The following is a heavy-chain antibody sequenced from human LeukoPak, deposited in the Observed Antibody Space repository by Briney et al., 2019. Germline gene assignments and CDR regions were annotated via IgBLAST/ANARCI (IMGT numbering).Heavy chain of an antibody. CDR3: ARGQWSCSGGSCYANWFVP. Sequence: SETLSLTCAVYGGSFSGYYWSWIRQPPGKGLEWIGEINHSGSTNYNPSLKSRVTISVDTSKNQFSLKLSSVTAADTAVYYCARGQWSCSGGSCYANWFVPWGQGTLVTVSS. CDR2: INHSGST. D-gene: IGHD2-15*01. CDR1: GGSFSGYY. V-gene: IGHV4-34*01. J-gene: IGHJ5*02.